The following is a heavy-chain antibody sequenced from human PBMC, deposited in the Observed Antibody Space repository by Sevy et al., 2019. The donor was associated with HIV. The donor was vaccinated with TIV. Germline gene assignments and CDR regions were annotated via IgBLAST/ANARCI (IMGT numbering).Heavy chain of an antibody. J-gene: IGHJ6*03. D-gene: IGHD6-19*01. CDR3: AGVCYRAVAGIGCYYLDV. Sequence: GGSLRLSCAASGFTFSSYSMNWVRQAPGKGLEWVSSISSISSYIYYADSVKGRFTISRDNAKNSLDPQMNSLRAEDSAGYDCAGVCYRAVAGIGCYYLDVWGKGTTVTVSS. V-gene: IGHV3-21*01. CDR1: GFTFSSYS. CDR2: ISSISSYI.